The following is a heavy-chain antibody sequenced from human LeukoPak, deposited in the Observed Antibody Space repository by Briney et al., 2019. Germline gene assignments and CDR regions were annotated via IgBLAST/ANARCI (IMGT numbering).Heavy chain of an antibody. CDR1: GGSISSSNW. D-gene: IGHD2-2*01. CDR2: IYHSGST. Sequence: PSGTLSLTCAVSGGSISSSNWWSWVRQPPGKGLEWIREIYHSGSTNCNPSLKSRVTISVDKSKNQFSLKLSSVTAADTAVYYCARDQGYCSSTSCYGWFDPWGQGTLVTVSS. CDR3: ARDQGYCSSTSCYGWFDP. V-gene: IGHV4-4*02. J-gene: IGHJ5*02.